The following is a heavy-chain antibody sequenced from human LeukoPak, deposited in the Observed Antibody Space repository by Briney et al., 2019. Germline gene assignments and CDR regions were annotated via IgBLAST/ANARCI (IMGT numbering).Heavy chain of an antibody. CDR1: GGSLSGYY. CDR3: ARGRIPQWLVRFDY. CDR2: INHSGST. V-gene: IGHV4-34*01. J-gene: IGHJ4*02. Sequence: PSETLSLTCAVYGGSLSGYYWSWIRQPPGKGLEWIGEINHSGSTNYNPSLKSRVTISVDTSKNQFSLKLSSVTAADTAVYYCARGRIPQWLVRFDYWGQGTLVTVSS. D-gene: IGHD6-19*01.